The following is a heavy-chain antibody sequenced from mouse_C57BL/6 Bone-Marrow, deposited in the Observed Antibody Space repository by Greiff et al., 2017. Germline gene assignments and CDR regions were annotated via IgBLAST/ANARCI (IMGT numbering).Heavy chain of an antibody. Sequence: QVQLQQPGAELVMPGASVKLSCKASGYTFTSYWMHWVKQRPGQGLEWIGEIDPSDSYTNYNQKFKGKSTLTVDKSSSTAYMQLSSLTSEDSAVYYCARCDYYGIPDYWGQGTTLTVSS. V-gene: IGHV1-69*01. CDR3: ARCDYYGIPDY. D-gene: IGHD1-1*01. CDR1: GYTFTSYW. CDR2: IDPSDSYT. J-gene: IGHJ2*01.